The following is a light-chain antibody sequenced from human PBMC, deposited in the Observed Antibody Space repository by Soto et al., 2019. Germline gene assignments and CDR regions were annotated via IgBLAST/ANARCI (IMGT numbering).Light chain of an antibody. J-gene: IGLJ1*01. Sequence: QSALTQPASVSGSPGQSITISCTGTRTDVGGYNFVSWYQQHPGKAPKLIIYEVSNRPSGVSNRFSGSKSDNTASLTISGLQAEDEADYYCCSYVSSKNYVFGTGTTVTVL. V-gene: IGLV2-14*01. CDR2: EVS. CDR3: CSYVSSKNYV. CDR1: RTDVGGYNF.